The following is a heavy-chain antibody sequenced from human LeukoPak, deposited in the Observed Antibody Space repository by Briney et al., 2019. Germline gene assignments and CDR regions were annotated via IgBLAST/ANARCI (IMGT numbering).Heavy chain of an antibody. V-gene: IGHV1-69*05. CDR3: AGSQDLDKGWYYYYYYMDV. D-gene: IGHD2-2*03. CDR1: GGTFSSYA. CDR2: IIPIFGTA. J-gene: IGHJ6*03. Sequence: ASVKVSCKASGGTFSSYAISWVRQAPGQGLEWMGGIIPIFGTANYAQKFQGRVTITTDESTSTAYMELSSLRSEDTAVYYCAGSQDLDKGWYYYYYYMDVWGKGTTVTVSS.